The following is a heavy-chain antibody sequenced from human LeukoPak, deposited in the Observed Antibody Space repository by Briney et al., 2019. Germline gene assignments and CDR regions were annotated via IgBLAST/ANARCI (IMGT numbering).Heavy chain of an antibody. V-gene: IGHV1-2*02. D-gene: IGHD4-17*01. CDR2: INPNSGGT. Sequence: ASVKVSCKASGYTFTGYYMHWVRQAPGQGLEWMGWINPNSGGTNYAQKFQCRVTMTRDTSISTAYMELSRLRSDDTAVYYCARDWADYGEFFDYWGQGTLVTVSS. CDR3: ARDWADYGEFFDY. J-gene: IGHJ4*02. CDR1: GYTFTGYY.